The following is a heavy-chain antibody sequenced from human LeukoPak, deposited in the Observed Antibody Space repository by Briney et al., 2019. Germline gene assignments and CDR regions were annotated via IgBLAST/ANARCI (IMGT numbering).Heavy chain of an antibody. CDR3: ARLLAGCPGGRCRAHFDY. D-gene: IGHD2-15*01. V-gene: IGHV4-39*01. CDR2: IYNSGSS. Sequence: SETLSLSXTVSGGSISTTNYYWACIRQPPGKGLEWFVSIYNSGSSYYNPSLKSLVTMSVNTSKNQFSLKLSSVTAEDTAVYHCARLLAGCPGGRCRAHFDYWGQGTLVTVSS. J-gene: IGHJ4*02. CDR1: GGSISTTNYY.